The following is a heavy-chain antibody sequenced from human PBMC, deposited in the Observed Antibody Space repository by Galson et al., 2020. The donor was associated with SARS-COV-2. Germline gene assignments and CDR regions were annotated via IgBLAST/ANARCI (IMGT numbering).Heavy chain of an antibody. Sequence: GGSLRLSCAASGFTFSIYGMHWVRQAPGKGLEWVAVIWYDGSNKYYADSVKGRFTISRDNSKNTLYLQMNSLRAEDTAVYYCARDKRFGELPNYICVQGTMVTGS. J-gene: IGHJ3*02. D-gene: IGHD3-10*01. CDR1: GFTFSIYG. CDR2: IWYDGSNK. V-gene: IGHV3-33*01. CDR3: ARDKRFGELPNYI.